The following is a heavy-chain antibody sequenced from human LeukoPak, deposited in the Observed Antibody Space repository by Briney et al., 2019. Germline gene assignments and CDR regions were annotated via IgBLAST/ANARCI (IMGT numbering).Heavy chain of an antibody. CDR2: ISSGDGTNI. CDR1: GFTFSSYW. CDR3: TRTTGQRCFDC. D-gene: IGHD4-11*01. Sequence: GGSLRLSGAASGFTFSSYWMHWVRQAPGKGPVWISHISSGDGTNIGYADSVKGRFTISRDNAKNTLYLQMNSLGVEDTAVYYCTRTTGQRCFDCWGQGTQVTVSS. V-gene: IGHV3-74*01. J-gene: IGHJ4*02.